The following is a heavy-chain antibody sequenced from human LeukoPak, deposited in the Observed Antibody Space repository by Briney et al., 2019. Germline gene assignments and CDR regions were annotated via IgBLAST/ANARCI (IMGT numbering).Heavy chain of an antibody. Sequence: ASVKVSCKASGYTFTDYSMRWVRQAPGQGLEWMRWINPNSGGTNYAQKFQGRVTMTRDTSISTAYMDLSRLRSDDTAVYYCARAPLRWQFDYWGQGTLVTVSS. J-gene: IGHJ4*02. CDR1: GYTFTDYS. V-gene: IGHV1-2*02. CDR2: INPNSGGT. CDR3: ARAPLRWQFDY. D-gene: IGHD4-23*01.